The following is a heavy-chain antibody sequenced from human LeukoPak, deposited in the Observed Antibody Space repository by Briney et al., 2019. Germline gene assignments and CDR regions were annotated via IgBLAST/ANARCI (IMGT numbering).Heavy chain of an antibody. CDR3: ARGDDSSGWYANDY. CDR1: GGSISCGDYY. J-gene: IGHJ4*02. CDR2: IFYSGNT. Sequence: SETLSLTCTVSGGSISCGDYYWSWIRQPPGKGLKWIGYIFYSGNTYYNPSLKSRVTISVDTSKNQFSLKLSSVTAADTAVYYCARGDDSSGWYANDYWGQGTLVTVSS. V-gene: IGHV4-30-4*01. D-gene: IGHD6-19*01.